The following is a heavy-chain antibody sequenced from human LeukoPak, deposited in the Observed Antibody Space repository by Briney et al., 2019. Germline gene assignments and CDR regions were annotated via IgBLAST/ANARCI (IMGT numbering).Heavy chain of an antibody. CDR2: IHPNSGGT. CDR1: GYTFTGYY. D-gene: IGHD4-17*01. V-gene: IGHV1-2*02. CDR3: AKGVRESYGDYDWYFDL. J-gene: IGHJ2*01. Sequence: ASVKVSCKSSGYTFTGYYMHWVPQAPGQGLVWMGWIHPNSGGTNYAQKFQGRVTMTRDTSISTAYMELSRLRSEDTAVYYCAKGVRESYGDYDWYFDLWGRGTLVTVSS.